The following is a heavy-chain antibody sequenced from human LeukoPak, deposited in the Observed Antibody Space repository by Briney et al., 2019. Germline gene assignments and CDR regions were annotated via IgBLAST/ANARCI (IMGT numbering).Heavy chain of an antibody. Sequence: GSLRLSCAASGFTFSNYAMSWVRQAPGKGLEWVSSISGSGGNTYYADSVKGRVTISRGNSKNTLYLQMNSLRAEDTAVYYCALHGGATVVNGPGGDYWGQGTLVTVSS. CDR3: ALHGGATVVNGPGGDY. CDR1: GFTFSNYA. V-gene: IGHV3-23*01. J-gene: IGHJ4*02. D-gene: IGHD4-23*01. CDR2: ISGSGGNT.